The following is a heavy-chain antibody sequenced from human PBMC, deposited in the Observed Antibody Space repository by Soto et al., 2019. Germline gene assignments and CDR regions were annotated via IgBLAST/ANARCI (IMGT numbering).Heavy chain of an antibody. CDR2: INPNSGGT. J-gene: IGHJ6*02. CDR1: GYTFTGYY. V-gene: IGHV1-2*02. CDR3: ARESFGNYGMDV. D-gene: IGHD3-10*01. Sequence: ASVKVSCKASGYTFTGYYMHWVRQAPGQGLEWMGWINPNSGGTNYAQKFQGRVTMTRDTSISTAYMELSRLRSDDTAVYYCARESFGNYGMDVWGQGTTVTVSS.